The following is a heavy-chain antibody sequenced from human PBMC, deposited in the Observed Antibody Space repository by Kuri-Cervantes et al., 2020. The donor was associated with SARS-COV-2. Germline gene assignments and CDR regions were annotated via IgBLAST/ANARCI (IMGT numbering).Heavy chain of an antibody. CDR2: IIPIFGTA. V-gene: IGHV1-69*01. CDR1: GYTFTSYA. J-gene: IGHJ6*02. D-gene: IGHD1-14*01. Sequence: KISCKASGYTFTSYAISWVRQAPGQGLEWMGGIIPIFGTANYAQKFQGRVTITADESTSTAYMELSSLRSEDTAVYYCASRAELGPYYGMDVWGQGTTVTVSS. CDR3: ASRAELGPYYGMDV.